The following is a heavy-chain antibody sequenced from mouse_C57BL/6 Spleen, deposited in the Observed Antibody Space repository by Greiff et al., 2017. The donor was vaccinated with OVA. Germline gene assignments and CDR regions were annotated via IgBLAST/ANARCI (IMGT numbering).Heavy chain of an antibody. D-gene: IGHD2-4*01. Sequence: EVKLVESGGGLVQPGGSLSLSCAASGFTFTDYYMSWVRQPPGKALEWLGFIRNKANGYTTEYSASVKGRFTISRDNSQSILYLQINALRAEDRATYYCARYIDYGKAFAYGGEGSLVTVSA. CDR1: GFTFTDYY. V-gene: IGHV7-3*01. J-gene: IGHJ3*01. CDR2: IRNKANGYTT. CDR3: ARYIDYGKAFAY.